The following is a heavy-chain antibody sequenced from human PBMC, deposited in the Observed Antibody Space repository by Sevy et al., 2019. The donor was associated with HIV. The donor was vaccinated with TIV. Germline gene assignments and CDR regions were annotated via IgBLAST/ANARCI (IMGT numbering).Heavy chain of an antibody. V-gene: IGHV3-30*18. CDR1: AFTFSTYA. D-gene: IGHD2-15*01. CDR3: AKDAGGCSGGNCYWATNYYGMDV. CDR2: VSYDGGNR. Sequence: GGSLRLSCAASAFTFSTYAMHWVRQAPGKGLEWVAVVSYDGGNRHYADSVKGRFTISRDNSKNTLYLQMNDLRGEDTAVYYCAKDAGGCSGGNCYWATNYYGMDVWGQGTTVTVSS. J-gene: IGHJ6*02.